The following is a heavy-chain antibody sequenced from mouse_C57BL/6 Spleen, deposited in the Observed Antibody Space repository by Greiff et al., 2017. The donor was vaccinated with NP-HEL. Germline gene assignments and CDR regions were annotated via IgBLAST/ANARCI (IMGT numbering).Heavy chain of an antibody. CDR3: ASWGTTGVVGAY. J-gene: IGHJ3*01. V-gene: IGHV1-69*01. CDR2: IDTSDSYT. D-gene: IGHD1-1*01. Sequence: QVQLQQPGAELVMPGASVKLSCKASGYTFTSYWMHWVKQRPGQGLEWIGEIDTSDSYTYYNQKLKGQFTMTVDKSSSTAYMQLSSLTSEDTAVYYCASWGTTGVVGAYWGQGTLVTVSA. CDR1: GYTFTSYW.